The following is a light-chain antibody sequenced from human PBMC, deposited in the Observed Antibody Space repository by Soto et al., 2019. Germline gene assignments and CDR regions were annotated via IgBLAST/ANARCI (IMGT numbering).Light chain of an antibody. Sequence: QSVLTQPASVSGSLGQSITISCTGTSSDVGAYNYVSWYQQHPDRDPKLRIFEVTNRPSGVSDRFSGSKSGITASLSISGLQPEDEADYYCTSYSSASPVLFGGGTQVTVL. CDR2: EVT. CDR3: TSYSSASPVL. CDR1: SSDVGAYNY. V-gene: IGLV2-14*01. J-gene: IGLJ2*01.